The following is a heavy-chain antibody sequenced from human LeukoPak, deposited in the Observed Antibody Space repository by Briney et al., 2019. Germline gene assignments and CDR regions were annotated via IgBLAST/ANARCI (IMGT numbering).Heavy chain of an antibody. Sequence: GGSLRLSCAAPGFTFSSYEMNWVRQAPGKGLEWVSYISSSGSTIYYADSVKGRFTISRDNAKNSLYLQMNSLRAEDPAVYYCARVWLRSIGVHPWGQGTLATVSS. D-gene: IGHD3-10*01. CDR3: ARVWLRSIGVHP. CDR1: GFTFSSYE. CDR2: ISSSGSTI. V-gene: IGHV3-48*03. J-gene: IGHJ5*02.